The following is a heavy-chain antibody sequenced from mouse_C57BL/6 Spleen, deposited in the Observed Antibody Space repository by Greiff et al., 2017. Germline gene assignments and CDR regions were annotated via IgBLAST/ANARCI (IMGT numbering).Heavy chain of an antibody. CDR1: GYTFTSYW. CDR3: TAQATDY. J-gene: IGHJ2*01. V-gene: IGHV1-50*01. Sequence: QVQLQQPGAELVKPGASVKLSCKASGYTFTSYWMQWVKQRPGQGLEWIGEIDPSDSYTNYNQKFKGKATLTADTSSSTAYMQLSSLTSEDSAVYYCTAQATDYWGQGTTLTVSS. D-gene: IGHD3-2*02. CDR2: IDPSDSYT.